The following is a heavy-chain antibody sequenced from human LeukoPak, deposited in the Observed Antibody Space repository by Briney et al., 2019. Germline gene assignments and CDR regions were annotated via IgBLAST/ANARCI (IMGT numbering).Heavy chain of an antibody. Sequence: GGSLRLSCAASGFTFSNAWMSWVRQAPGKGLEWVAVISYDGSNKYYADSVKGRFTISRDNSKNTLYLQMNSLRAEDTAVYYCAREMPSGSFDYWGQGTLVTVSS. J-gene: IGHJ4*02. D-gene: IGHD1-26*01. CDR2: ISYDGSNK. CDR1: GFTFSNAW. CDR3: AREMPSGSFDY. V-gene: IGHV3-30-3*01.